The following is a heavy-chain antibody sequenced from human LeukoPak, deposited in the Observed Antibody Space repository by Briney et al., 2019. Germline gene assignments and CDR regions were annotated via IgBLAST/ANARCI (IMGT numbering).Heavy chain of an antibody. D-gene: IGHD3-22*01. CDR1: RFTFSSYA. CDR2: ISGSGGSI. Sequence: GGSLRLSCAASRFTFSSYAMSWVRQAPGKGLEWVSAISGSGGSIYYADSVKGRFTISRDNSKNTLYLQMNSLRAEDTAVYYCAKDFRDYYDSSGFDYWGQGTLVTVSS. J-gene: IGHJ4*02. V-gene: IGHV3-23*01. CDR3: AKDFRDYYDSSGFDY.